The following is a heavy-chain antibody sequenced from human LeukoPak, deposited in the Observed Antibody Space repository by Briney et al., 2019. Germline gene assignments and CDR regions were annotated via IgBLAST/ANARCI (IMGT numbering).Heavy chain of an antibody. CDR2: MNPNSGNT. J-gene: IGHJ6*02. CDR3: ATSLWFGELSHYYYGMDV. Sequence: ASVNVSCKASGYTFTSYDINWVRQATGQGLEWMGWMNPNSGNTGYAQKFQGRVTMTRNTSISTAYMELSSLRSEDTAVYYCATSLWFGELSHYYYGMDVWGQGTMVTVSS. D-gene: IGHD3-10*01. CDR1: GYTFTSYD. V-gene: IGHV1-8*01.